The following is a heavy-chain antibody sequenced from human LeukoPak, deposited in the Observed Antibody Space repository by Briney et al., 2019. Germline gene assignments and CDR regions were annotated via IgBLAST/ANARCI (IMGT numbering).Heavy chain of an antibody. V-gene: IGHV1-69*13. CDR3: ARAVAGTLLYFDY. D-gene: IGHD6-19*01. J-gene: IGHJ4*02. Sequence: ASVKVSCKASGGTFSSYAISWVRQAPGQGLEWMGGIIPIFGTANYAQKFQGRVTITADESTSTAYMELRSLRSDDTAVYYCARAVAGTLLYFDYWGQGTLVTVSS. CDR2: IIPIFGTA. CDR1: GGTFSSYA.